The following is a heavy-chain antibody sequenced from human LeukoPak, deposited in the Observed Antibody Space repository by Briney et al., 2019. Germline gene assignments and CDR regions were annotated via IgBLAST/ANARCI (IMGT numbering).Heavy chain of an antibody. J-gene: IGHJ5*02. Sequence: SETLSLTCTVSGGSIRSYYWSWIRQPAGKGLEWIGRIYSSGNTNYNPALKSRVTMSVDTSKNQFSLNLISVTAADTAVYYCARDSGTTGEVKFDPWGQGTLVTVSS. V-gene: IGHV4-4*07. D-gene: IGHD3-10*01. CDR3: ARDSGTTGEVKFDP. CDR1: GGSIRSYY. CDR2: IYSSGNT.